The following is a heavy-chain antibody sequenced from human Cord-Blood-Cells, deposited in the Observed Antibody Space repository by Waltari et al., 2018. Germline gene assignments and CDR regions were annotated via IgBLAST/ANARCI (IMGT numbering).Heavy chain of an antibody. Sequence: QVQLVQSGAEVKKPGASVKVSCKASGYTFTSYGISWVRQAPGQGLEGMGWISAYNGNTNYAQKLQGRVTMTTDTSTSTAYMELRSLRSDDTAVYYCARVRGYCSSTSCYKGFDYYYYMDVWGKGTTVTVSS. J-gene: IGHJ6*03. V-gene: IGHV1-18*04. CDR2: ISAYNGNT. D-gene: IGHD2-2*02. CDR3: ARVRGYCSSTSCYKGFDYYYYMDV. CDR1: GYTFTSYG.